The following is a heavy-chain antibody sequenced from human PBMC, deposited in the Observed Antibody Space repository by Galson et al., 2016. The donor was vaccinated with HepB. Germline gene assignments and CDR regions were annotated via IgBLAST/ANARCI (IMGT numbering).Heavy chain of an antibody. CDR3: ASGHYGAYSPFGFDV. J-gene: IGHJ6*02. D-gene: IGHD4-17*01. V-gene: IGHV3-23*01. CDR2: ISGSGGST. CDR1: GFTFSNYA. Sequence: SLRLSCAASGFTFSNYAMSWVRQAPGKGLEWVSGISGSGGSTYYADSVKGRFTISRDNSKNTVYLQMNSLRAEDTAVYYCASGHYGAYSPFGFDVWGQGTTVTVSS.